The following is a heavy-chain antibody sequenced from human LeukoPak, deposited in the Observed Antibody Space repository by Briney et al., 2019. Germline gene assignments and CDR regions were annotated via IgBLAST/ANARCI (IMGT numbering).Heavy chain of an antibody. V-gene: IGHV3-9*01. J-gene: IGHJ4*02. CDR2: ISWNSGSI. D-gene: IGHD6-13*01. Sequence: GGSLRLSCAASGFTFEDYAMNWVRQAPGKGLEWVSGISWNSGSIAYADSVKGRFTISRDNAKDSLYLQMNSLRAEDTALYYCAKDSSSWFFGAQDYWGQGTLLTVSS. CDR3: AKDSSSWFFGAQDY. CDR1: GFTFEDYA.